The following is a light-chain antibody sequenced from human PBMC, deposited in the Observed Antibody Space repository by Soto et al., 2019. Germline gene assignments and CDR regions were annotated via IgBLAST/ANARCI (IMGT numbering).Light chain of an antibody. Sequence: EIVLTQSPGTLSLSPGERATLSCRASQSVSSSYLAWYQQKPGQAPRLLIYGASSRATGIPDRFSGSGSGTDCTLTISRLELEDFAVYYCQQYGSSRFTFCPGTKVDIK. CDR1: QSVSSSY. V-gene: IGKV3-20*01. CDR3: QQYGSSRFT. J-gene: IGKJ3*01. CDR2: GAS.